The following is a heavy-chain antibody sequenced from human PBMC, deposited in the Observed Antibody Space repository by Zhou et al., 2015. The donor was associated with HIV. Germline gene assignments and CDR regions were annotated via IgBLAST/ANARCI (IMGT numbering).Heavy chain of an antibody. J-gene: IGHJ5*02. Sequence: VQLVESGGGVVQPGRSLRLSCAASGFSFEDFGMTWVRQAPGKGLEWVSTISVSGGDTYYTDSVKGRFTVSRDNSKNTLLLQMNSLTTEDSALYYCAKDLMAATTGDRAWFDPWGQGTLVTVSS. V-gene: IGHV3-23*04. CDR3: AKDLMAATTGDRAWFDP. D-gene: IGHD1-1*01. CDR2: ISVSGGDT. CDR1: GFSFEDFG.